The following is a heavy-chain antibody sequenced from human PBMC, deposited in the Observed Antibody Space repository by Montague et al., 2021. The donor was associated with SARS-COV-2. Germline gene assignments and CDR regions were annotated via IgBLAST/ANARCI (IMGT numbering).Heavy chain of an antibody. V-gene: IGHV3-21*01. CDR1: GFTFSSYS. CDR2: ISSSSSYI. CDR3: ARTLTTVTSDYFDV. J-gene: IGHJ6*02. D-gene: IGHD4-17*01. Sequence: SLRLSCAASGFTFSSYSMNWVRQAPGKGLEWVSSISSSSSYIYYADSVKGRFTISRDNAKNSLYLQMNSLRAEDTAVYYCARTLTTVTSDYFDVWGQGTTVTVSS.